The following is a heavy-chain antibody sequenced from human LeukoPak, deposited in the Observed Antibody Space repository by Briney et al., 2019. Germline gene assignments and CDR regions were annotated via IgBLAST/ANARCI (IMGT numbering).Heavy chain of an antibody. Sequence: PGGSLRLTCSVSGFTFINYAMNWVRQAPGKGLEWVSYISSSGLTIYYADSVKGRFTMSRDNTKNSLYLQMNSLRAEDMAIYYCASTTVTTFWGVFDVWGQGTMVSVSS. CDR2: ISSSGLTI. CDR1: GFTFINYA. D-gene: IGHD3-16*01. V-gene: IGHV3-48*03. J-gene: IGHJ3*01. CDR3: ASTTVTTFWGVFDV.